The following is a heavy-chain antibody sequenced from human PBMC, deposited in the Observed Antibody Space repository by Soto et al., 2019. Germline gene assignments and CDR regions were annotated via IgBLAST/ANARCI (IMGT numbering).Heavy chain of an antibody. CDR3: AHRPAQGIVLAGTFDS. J-gene: IGHJ4*02. Sequence: QITLKESGPTLVKPTQTLTLTCTFSGFSFSTTGVGVGWIRQPPGKALEWLALIYWDDDKRYSPSLKSRLTVTKVTSKIRVVLTVTNMDPVDTTTYYCAHRPAQGIVLAGTFDSWGQGTLVTVSS. V-gene: IGHV2-5*02. CDR2: IYWDDDK. CDR1: GFSFSTTGVG. D-gene: IGHD6-19*01.